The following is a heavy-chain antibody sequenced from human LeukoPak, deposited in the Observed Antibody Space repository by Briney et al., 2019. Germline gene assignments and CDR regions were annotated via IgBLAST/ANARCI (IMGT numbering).Heavy chain of an antibody. J-gene: IGHJ5*02. V-gene: IGHV1-69*13. CDR1: GYTFIRNG. CDR3: ARDGRGSRSSWFDP. CDR2: IIPIFGTA. Sequence: SVKVSCKASGYTFIRNGISWVRQAPGQGLEWMGGIIPIFGTANYAQKFQGRVTITADESTSTAYMELSSLRSEDTAVYYCARDGRGSRSSWFDPWGQGTLVIVSS. D-gene: IGHD3-10*01.